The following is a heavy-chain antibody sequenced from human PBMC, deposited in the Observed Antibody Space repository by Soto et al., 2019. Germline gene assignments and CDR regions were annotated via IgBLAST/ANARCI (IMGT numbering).Heavy chain of an antibody. CDR3: AREIDDSSGYPAFDI. D-gene: IGHD3-22*01. J-gene: IGHJ3*02. V-gene: IGHV1-69*06. Sequence: GASVKVSCKASGGTFSSYAISWVRQAPGQGLEWMGGIIPIFGTANYAQKFQGRVTITADKSTSTAYMELSSLRSEDTAVYYCAREIDDSSGYPAFDIWGRGTMVTVSS. CDR2: IIPIFGTA. CDR1: GGTFSSYA.